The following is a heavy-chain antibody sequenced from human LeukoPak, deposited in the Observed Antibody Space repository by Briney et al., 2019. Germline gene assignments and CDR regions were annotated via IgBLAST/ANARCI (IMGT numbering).Heavy chain of an antibody. CDR1: GFTFSSYG. CDR2: IRYDGSNK. Sequence: PGGSLRLSCAASGFTFSSYGMHWVRQAPGKGLEWVAFIRYDGSNKYYADSVKGRFTISRDNSKNTLYLQMNSLRAEDTAVYYCARDWAPYSSGWYVVDYWGQGTLVTVSS. J-gene: IGHJ4*02. CDR3: ARDWAPYSSGWYVVDY. V-gene: IGHV3-30*02. D-gene: IGHD6-19*01.